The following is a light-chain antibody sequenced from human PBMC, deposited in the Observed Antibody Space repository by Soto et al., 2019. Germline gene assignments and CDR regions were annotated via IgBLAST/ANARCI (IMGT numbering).Light chain of an antibody. CDR3: GTWDTTLNVGV. CDR1: STNIGAGYG. Sequence: QAVVTQPPSVSGAPGQRVSISCTGSSTNIGAGYGVHWYQQRPGTAPKLLIVGNTIRPSGVPDRFSGSTSGTSATLGITGLQAGDEADYFCGTWDTTLNVGVFGAGTKVTVL. V-gene: IGLV1-40*01. J-gene: IGLJ1*01. CDR2: GNT.